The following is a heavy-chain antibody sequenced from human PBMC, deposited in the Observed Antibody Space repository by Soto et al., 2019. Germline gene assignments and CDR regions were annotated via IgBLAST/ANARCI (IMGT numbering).Heavy chain of an antibody. D-gene: IGHD6-13*01. CDR3: ARLGDRVNYYYMDV. J-gene: IGHJ6*03. CDR2: IYYIGST. V-gene: IGHV4-39*01. CDR1: GGPISSSNHY. Sequence: QLQLQESGPGLVKPAETLSVTCTVSGGPISSSNHYWGWIRQPPGKGLEWIGSIYYIGSTYYNPSVQSRVTISVDTSKNQFSRKVKSVTAADTAVYFCARLGDRVNYYYMDVWGKGTTVTVSS.